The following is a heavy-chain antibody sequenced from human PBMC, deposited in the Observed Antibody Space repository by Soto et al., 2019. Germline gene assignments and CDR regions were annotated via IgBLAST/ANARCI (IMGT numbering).Heavy chain of an antibody. D-gene: IGHD6-25*01. V-gene: IGHV3-74*01. CDR2: INSDGSST. J-gene: IGHJ4*02. Sequence: EVQLVESGGGLVQPGGSLRLSCAASGFTFSSYWMHWVRQAPGKGLVWVSRINSDGSSTSYADPVKGRFTISRDNAKNTLYLQMNSLRAEDTAVYYCARVFGLSATKLYYFDYWGQGTLVTVSS. CDR1: GFTFSSYW. CDR3: ARVFGLSATKLYYFDY.